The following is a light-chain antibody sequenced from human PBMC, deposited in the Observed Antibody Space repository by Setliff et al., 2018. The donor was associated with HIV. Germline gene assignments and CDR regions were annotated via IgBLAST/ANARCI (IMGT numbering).Light chain of an antibody. CDR3: AAWDDSRTGYV. CDR2: SSN. V-gene: IGLV1-44*01. Sequence: QSVLTQPPSASGTPGQKVTISCSGSSSNIGSNTVNWYQQLPGTAPKLLIYSSNVRPSRVPDRFSGSKSGTSASLAISGLQAEDEADCYCAAWDDSRTGYVFGTGTKV. CDR1: SSNIGSNT. J-gene: IGLJ1*01.